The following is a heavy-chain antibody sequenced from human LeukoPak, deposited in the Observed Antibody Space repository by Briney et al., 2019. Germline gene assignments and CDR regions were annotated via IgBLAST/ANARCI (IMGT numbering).Heavy chain of an antibody. Sequence: GGSLRLSCAASGFTFSSYGMHWVRQAPGKGLEWVAFIRYDGSNKYYADSVKGRFTISRDNSKNALYLQMNSLRTDDTAVYYCAKIPSAVPGRGFDYWGQGTLVTVSS. CDR3: AKIPSAVPGRGFDY. D-gene: IGHD6-19*01. CDR1: GFTFSSYG. V-gene: IGHV3-30*02. CDR2: IRYDGSNK. J-gene: IGHJ4*02.